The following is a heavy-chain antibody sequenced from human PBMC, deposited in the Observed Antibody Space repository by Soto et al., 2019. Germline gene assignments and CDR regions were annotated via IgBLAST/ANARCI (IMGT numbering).Heavy chain of an antibody. D-gene: IGHD2-15*01. CDR1: GLTVSSSY. CDR3: ASQSIVVVVAASWFDP. J-gene: IGHJ5*02. Sequence: GGSLRLSCAASGLTVSSSYMSWVRQAPGKGLQWVSVIYSAGSTYYANSVKGRFTISRDNSKNTLYLQMNSLRAEDTAVYYCASQSIVVVVAASWFDPWGQGTLVTVSS. V-gene: IGHV3-66*02. CDR2: IYSAGST.